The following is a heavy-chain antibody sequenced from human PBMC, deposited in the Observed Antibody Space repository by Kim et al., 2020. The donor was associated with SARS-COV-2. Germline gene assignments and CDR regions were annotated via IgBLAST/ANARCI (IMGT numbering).Heavy chain of an antibody. CDR3: AGHDDYSTPTTLDYGMDV. Sequence: ASVKVSCKASGYTFTSYGISWVRQAPGQGLEWMGWISAYNGNTNYAQKLQGRVTMTTDTSTSTAYMELRSLRSDDTAVYYCAGHDDYSTPTTLDYGMDVWGQGTTVTVSS. CDR2: ISAYNGNT. V-gene: IGHV1-18*01. CDR1: GYTFTSYG. J-gene: IGHJ6*02. D-gene: IGHD4-4*01.